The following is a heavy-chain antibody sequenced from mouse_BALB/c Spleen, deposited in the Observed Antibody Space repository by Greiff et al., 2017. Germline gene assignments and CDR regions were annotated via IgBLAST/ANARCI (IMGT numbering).Heavy chain of an antibody. Sequence: EVQLVESGPGLVKPSQSLSLTCTVTGYSITSDYAWNWLRQFPGNKLEWMGYISYSGSTSYNPSLKSRISITRDTSKNQFFLQLNSVTTEDTATYYCAGYYGSSRFAYWGQGTLVTVSA. CDR1: GYSITSDYA. CDR2: ISYSGST. D-gene: IGHD1-1*01. J-gene: IGHJ3*01. V-gene: IGHV3-2*02. CDR3: AGYYGSSRFAY.